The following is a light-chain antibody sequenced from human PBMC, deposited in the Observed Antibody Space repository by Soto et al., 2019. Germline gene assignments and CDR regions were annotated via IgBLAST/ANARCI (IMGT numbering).Light chain of an antibody. V-gene: IGLV2-14*01. CDR1: SSDVGGYNY. CDR2: EFS. Sequence: QSALTQPASVSGSPGQTITISCAGTSSDVGGYNYVYWYQQYPGKAPKFMIYEFSRRPSGVSNRFSGSKSGNTAILTISGLQPEAEADYYCSSYTSTRTWVFGGGTQLTVL. CDR3: SSYTSTRTWV. J-gene: IGLJ3*02.